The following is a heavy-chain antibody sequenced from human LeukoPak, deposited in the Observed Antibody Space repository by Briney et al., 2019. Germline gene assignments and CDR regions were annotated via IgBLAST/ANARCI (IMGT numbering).Heavy chain of an antibody. J-gene: IGHJ4*02. CDR2: VNAGNGNT. CDR3: ARDPTGYSSGWPYFDY. D-gene: IGHD6-19*01. Sequence: ASVKVSCKASGYTFTSYAMHWVRQAPGQRLEWMGWVNAGNGNTKYSQKFQGRVTITRDTSASTAYMELSSLRSEDTAVYYCARDPTGYSSGWPYFDYWGQGTLVTVSS. V-gene: IGHV1-3*01. CDR1: GYTFTSYA.